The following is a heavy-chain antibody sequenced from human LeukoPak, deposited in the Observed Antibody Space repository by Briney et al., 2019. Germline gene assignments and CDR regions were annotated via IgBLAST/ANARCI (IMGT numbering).Heavy chain of an antibody. CDR1: GGSFSGYY. V-gene: IGHV4-34*01. D-gene: IGHD2-2*02. J-gene: IGHJ5*02. Sequence: SETLSLTCAVYGGSFSGYYWSWIRQPPGKGREWIGEINHSGSTNYNPSLKSRVTISVDTSKNQFSLKLSSVTAADTAVYYCARSRLGYCSSTSCYSLRWGHWFDPWGQGTLVTVSS. CDR3: ARSRLGYCSSTSCYSLRWGHWFDP. CDR2: INHSGST.